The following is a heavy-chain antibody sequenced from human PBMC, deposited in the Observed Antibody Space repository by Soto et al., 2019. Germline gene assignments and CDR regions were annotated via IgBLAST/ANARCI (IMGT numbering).Heavy chain of an antibody. J-gene: IGHJ6*02. CDR1: GGSISSGGYS. D-gene: IGHD4-17*01. V-gene: IGHV4-30-2*01. CDR2: IYHSGST. Sequence: QLQLQESGPGLVKPSQTLSLTCAVSGGSISSGGYSWSWIRQPPGKGLEWIGYIYHSGSTYCNPSLKRRVTITVDRSKNQFSLKLSSVTAADTAVYYCARAHYGDYGYGMDVWGQGTTVTVSS. CDR3: ARAHYGDYGYGMDV.